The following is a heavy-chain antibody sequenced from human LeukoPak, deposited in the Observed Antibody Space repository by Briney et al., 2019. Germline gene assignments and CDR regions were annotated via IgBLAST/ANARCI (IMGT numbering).Heavy chain of an antibody. D-gene: IGHD3-10*01. CDR3: ARDRNPSWPEFAFDI. J-gene: IGHJ3*02. CDR2: ITASGSTT. Sequence: PGGSLRLSCAASGFTFSSYALSWVRQAPGKGLEWVSAITASGSTTYYADSVKGRFTISRDNSKNTLFLQMNSLRAEDTAVYYCARDRNPSWPEFAFDIWGQGTMVTVSS. CDR1: GFTFSSYA. V-gene: IGHV3-23*01.